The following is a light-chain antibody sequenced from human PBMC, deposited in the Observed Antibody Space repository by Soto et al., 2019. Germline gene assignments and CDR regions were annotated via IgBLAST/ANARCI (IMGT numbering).Light chain of an antibody. J-gene: IGKJ2*01. CDR2: AAS. CDR1: QGISSY. Sequence: AIRMTQSPSSFSASTGDRVTITCRASQGISSYLAWYQQKPGKAPKLLIYAASTLQSGVPSRFSGSGSGTDFTLTVSCLQSEDFATYYCQQYYSYPMYSFGQGNKLEIK. V-gene: IGKV1-8*01. CDR3: QQYYSYPMYS.